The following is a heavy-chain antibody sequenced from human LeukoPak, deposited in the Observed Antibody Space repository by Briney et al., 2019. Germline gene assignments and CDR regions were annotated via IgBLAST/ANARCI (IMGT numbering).Heavy chain of an antibody. CDR1: GGSISSYY. V-gene: IGHV4-59*12. Sequence: KSSETLSLTCTVSGGSISSYYWSWIRQPPGKGLEWIGYIYYSGSTNYNPSLKSRVTISVDTSKNQFSLKLSSVTAADTAVYHCARKGDDSSGYYMYYFDYWGQGTLVTVSS. D-gene: IGHD3-22*01. J-gene: IGHJ4*02. CDR3: ARKGDDSSGYYMYYFDY. CDR2: IYYSGST.